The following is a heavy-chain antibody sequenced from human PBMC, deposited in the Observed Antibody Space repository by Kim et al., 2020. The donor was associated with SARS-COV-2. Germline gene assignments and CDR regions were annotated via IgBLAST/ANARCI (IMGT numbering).Heavy chain of an antibody. Sequence: ASVKVSCKASGYTFTSYGISWVRQAPGQGLEWMGWISAYNGNTNYAQKLQGRVTMTTDTSTSTAYMELRSLRSDDTAVYYCARDGDTYYYGSGSYSVIPYYYYGMDVWGQGTTVTVSS. CDR3: ARDGDTYYYGSGSYSVIPYYYYGMDV. J-gene: IGHJ6*02. V-gene: IGHV1-18*04. CDR1: GYTFTSYG. D-gene: IGHD3-10*01. CDR2: ISAYNGNT.